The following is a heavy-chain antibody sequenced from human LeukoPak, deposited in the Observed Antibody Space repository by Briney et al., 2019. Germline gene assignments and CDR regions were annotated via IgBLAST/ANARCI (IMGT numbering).Heavy chain of an antibody. D-gene: IGHD3-16*01. CDR3: ATGLGYYFDY. V-gene: IGHV4-39*01. J-gene: IGHJ4*02. CDR2: IYYSVNT. CDR1: GGSISSSSYY. Sequence: PSETLSLTCTVSGGSISSSSYYWGWIRQPPGKGLEWIGSIYYSVNTYYNPSLKSRVTISVDTSKSQFSLKLSSVTAADTAVYHCATGLGYYFDYWGQGTLVTVSS.